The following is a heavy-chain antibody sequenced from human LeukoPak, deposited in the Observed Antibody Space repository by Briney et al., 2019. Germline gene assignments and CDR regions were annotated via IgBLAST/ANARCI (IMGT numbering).Heavy chain of an antibody. CDR1: GGSISSYY. D-gene: IGHD4-11*01. V-gene: IGHV4-59*08. Sequence: PSETLSLTCTVSGGSISSYYWSWIRQPPGKGLEWIGYIYYSGSTNYNPSLKSRVTISVDTSKNQFSLKLSSVTAADTAVYYCARYYSKGRYYYYGMDVWGQGTTVTVSS. CDR3: ARYYSKGRYYYYGMDV. CDR2: IYYSGST. J-gene: IGHJ6*02.